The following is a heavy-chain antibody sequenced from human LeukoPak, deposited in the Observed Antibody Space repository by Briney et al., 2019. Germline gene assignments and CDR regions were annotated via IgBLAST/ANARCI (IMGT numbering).Heavy chain of an antibody. CDR1: GFTFSSYA. CDR3: AKKDCSTTSCYKAFDS. V-gene: IGHV3-23*01. CDR2: ISTSGGST. Sequence: GGSLRLSCAASGFTFSSYAMSWVRQAPGKGLEWVSVISTSGGSTDNADSVKGRFTISRDNSENTLYLQMNSLRAEDTAVYYCAKKDCSTTSCYKAFDSWGQGTLVTVSS. D-gene: IGHD2-2*02. J-gene: IGHJ4*02.